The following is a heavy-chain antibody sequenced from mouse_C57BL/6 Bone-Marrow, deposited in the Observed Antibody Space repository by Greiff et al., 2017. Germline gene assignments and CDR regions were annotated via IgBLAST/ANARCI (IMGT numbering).Heavy chain of an antibody. D-gene: IGHD2-4*01. CDR2: INPNNGGT. CDR1: GYTFTDYN. CDR3: ARPDYDYALSYWYFDV. J-gene: IGHJ1*03. V-gene: IGHV1-18*01. Sequence: EVQLQQSGPELVKPGASVKIPCKASGYTFTDYNMDWVKQSHGKSLEWIGDINPNNGGTIYNQKFKGKATLTVDKSSSTAYMELRSLTSEDTAVYYCARPDYDYALSYWYFDVWGTGTTVTVSS.